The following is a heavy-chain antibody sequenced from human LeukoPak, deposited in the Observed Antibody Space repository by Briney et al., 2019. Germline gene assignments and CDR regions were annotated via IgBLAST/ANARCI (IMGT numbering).Heavy chain of an antibody. CDR1: GFTFTSYS. CDR2: ISSSSTYI. CDR3: ARDFFAFGGVIALLDY. Sequence: GGSLRLSCAASGFTFTSYSMNWVRQAPGKGLEWVSSISSSSTYIKYADSVRGRFTISRDNAKNSLYLQMNSLRDEDTAVYYCARDFFAFGGVIALLDYWGQGTLVTVSS. V-gene: IGHV3-21*01. D-gene: IGHD3-16*02. J-gene: IGHJ4*02.